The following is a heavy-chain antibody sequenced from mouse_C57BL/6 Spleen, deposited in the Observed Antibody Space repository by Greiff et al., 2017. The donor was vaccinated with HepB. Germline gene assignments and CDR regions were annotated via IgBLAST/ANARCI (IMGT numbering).Heavy chain of an antibody. CDR1: GFTFSDYG. D-gene: IGHD6-1*01. Sequence: EVQGVESGGGLVKPGGSLKLSCAASGFTFSDYGMHWVRQAPEKGLEWVAYISSGSSTIYYADTVKGRFTISRDNAKNTLFLQMTSLRSEDTAMYYCARPASTGYYYAMDYWGQGTSVTVSS. CDR3: ARPASTGYYYAMDY. J-gene: IGHJ4*01. CDR2: ISSGSSTI. V-gene: IGHV5-17*01.